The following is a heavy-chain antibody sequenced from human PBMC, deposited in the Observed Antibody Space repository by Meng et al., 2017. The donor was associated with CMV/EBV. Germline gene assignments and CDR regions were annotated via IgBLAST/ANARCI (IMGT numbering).Heavy chain of an antibody. J-gene: IGHJ4*02. V-gene: IGHV1-2*02. Sequence: QVQVVQTCAAVKRPGASVKVSCQTSGYRFSDHYRHWVRQAPGQGLEWMGWIYPNSGGTHYAQKFQDRVTMTRDTSISTVYMELSRLTSDDTAVYYCVRDHNWGPDYWGQGTLVTVSS. CDR1: GYRFSDHY. CDR2: IYPNSGGT. D-gene: IGHD1-1*01. CDR3: VRDHNWGPDY.